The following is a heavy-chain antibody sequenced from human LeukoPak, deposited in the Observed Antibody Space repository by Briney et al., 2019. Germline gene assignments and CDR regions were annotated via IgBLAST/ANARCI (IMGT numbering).Heavy chain of an antibody. D-gene: IGHD6-19*01. CDR2: ISGSGGST. CDR3: AKDGEPGYSSGWIGDFDY. Sequence: QSGGSLRLSCAASGFTFSSYAMSWVRQAPGKGLEWVSAISGSGGSTYYADSVKGRFTISRDNSKNTLYLQMNSLRAEDTAVYYCAKDGEPGYSSGWIGDFDYWGQGTLVTVSS. V-gene: IGHV3-23*01. J-gene: IGHJ4*02. CDR1: GFTFSSYA.